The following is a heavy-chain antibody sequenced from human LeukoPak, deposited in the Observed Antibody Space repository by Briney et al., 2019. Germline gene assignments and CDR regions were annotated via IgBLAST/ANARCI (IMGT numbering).Heavy chain of an antibody. CDR2: MYHSGST. Sequence: SETLSLTCTVSGGSMSSYYWSWIRQPPGKGLEWIGYMYHSGSTSYNPSLKSRVTISVERSKNQFSLKLTSVTAADAALYYCARANGYYGSGIPYFDYWGQGTLVTVSS. D-gene: IGHD3-10*01. V-gene: IGHV4-59*12. CDR3: ARANGYYGSGIPYFDY. J-gene: IGHJ4*02. CDR1: GGSMSSYY.